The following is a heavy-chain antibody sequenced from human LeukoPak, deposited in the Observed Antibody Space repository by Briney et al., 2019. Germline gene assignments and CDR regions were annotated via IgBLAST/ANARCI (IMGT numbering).Heavy chain of an antibody. D-gene: IGHD3-10*01. CDR1: GGSISSSSYY. CDR2: INHSGST. Sequence: PSETLSLTCTVSGGSISSSSYYWSWIRQPPGKGLEWIGEINHSGSTNYNPSLKSRVTISVDTSKNQFSLKLSSVTAADTAVYYCTSRGYYYGSGSYYNKAGRFDPWGQGTLVTVSS. J-gene: IGHJ5*02. CDR3: TSRGYYYGSGSYYNKAGRFDP. V-gene: IGHV4-39*07.